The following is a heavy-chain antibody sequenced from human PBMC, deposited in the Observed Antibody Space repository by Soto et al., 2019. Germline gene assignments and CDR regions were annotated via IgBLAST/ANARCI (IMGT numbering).Heavy chain of an antibody. J-gene: IGHJ6*02. Sequence: GGSLRLSCAASGFTFSSYGVNWVRQAPGKGLEWVSYISSSSSTIYYADSVKGRFTISRDNAKNSLYLQMNSLRDEDTAVYYCARDFPYMVRGVTMSHHGMDVWGQGTTVTVSS. D-gene: IGHD3-10*01. V-gene: IGHV3-48*02. CDR2: ISSSSSTI. CDR1: GFTFSSYG. CDR3: ARDFPYMVRGVTMSHHGMDV.